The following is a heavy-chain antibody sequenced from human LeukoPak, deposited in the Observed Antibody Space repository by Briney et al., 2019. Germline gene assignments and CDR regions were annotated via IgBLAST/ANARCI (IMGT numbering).Heavy chain of an antibody. D-gene: IGHD3-22*01. CDR2: IYYSGST. Sequence: PSETLSLTCTVSGGSISSYYWSWIRQPPGKGLEWIGYIYYSGSTNYNPSLKSRVTISVDTSKNQFSLKLSSVTAADTAVYYCARDGYYDSSGFLGFSFDIWGQGTMVTVSS. J-gene: IGHJ3*02. CDR1: GGSISSYY. V-gene: IGHV4-59*01. CDR3: ARDGYYDSSGFLGFSFDI.